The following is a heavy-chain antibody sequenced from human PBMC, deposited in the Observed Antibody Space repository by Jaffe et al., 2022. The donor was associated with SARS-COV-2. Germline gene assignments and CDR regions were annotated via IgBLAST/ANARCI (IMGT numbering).Heavy chain of an antibody. J-gene: IGHJ6*02. CDR3: ARDSPYGMDV. CDR2: ISYDGSNK. V-gene: IGHV3-30-3*01. CDR1: GFTFSSYA. Sequence: QVQLVESGGGVVQPGRSLRLSCAASGFTFSSYAMHWVRQAPGKGLEWVAVISYDGSNKYYADSVKGRFTISRDNSKNTLYLQMNSLRAEDTAVYYCARDSPYGMDVWGQGTTVTVSS.